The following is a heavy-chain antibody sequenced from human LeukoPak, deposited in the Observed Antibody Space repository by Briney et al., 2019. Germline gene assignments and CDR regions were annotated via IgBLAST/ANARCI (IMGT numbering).Heavy chain of an antibody. CDR2: IYYSGST. V-gene: IGHV4-59*01. D-gene: IGHD6-13*01. J-gene: IGHJ6*03. CDR3: ARGVGIADLYYYYMDV. Sequence: SETLSLTCTVSGGSISSYYWSWIRQPPGKGLEWIGYIYYSGSTNYNPSLKSRVTISVDTSKNQFSLKPSSVTAADTAVYYCARGVGIADLYYYYMDVWGKGTTVTVSS. CDR1: GGSISSYY.